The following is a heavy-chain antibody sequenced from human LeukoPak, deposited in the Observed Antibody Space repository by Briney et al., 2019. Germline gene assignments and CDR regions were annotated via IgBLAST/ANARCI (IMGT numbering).Heavy chain of an antibody. D-gene: IGHD6-13*01. J-gene: IGHJ4*02. CDR1: GGSISSSSYY. CDR2: IYYSGST. Sequence: PSETLSLTCTVSGGSISSSSYYWGWIRQPPGKGLEWIGSIYYSGSTYYNPSLKSRVTISVDTSKNQFSLKLSSVTAADTAVYYCARQLIPRIAAAGTMEDYWGQGTQVTVSS. V-gene: IGHV4-39*01. CDR3: ARQLIPRIAAAGTMEDY.